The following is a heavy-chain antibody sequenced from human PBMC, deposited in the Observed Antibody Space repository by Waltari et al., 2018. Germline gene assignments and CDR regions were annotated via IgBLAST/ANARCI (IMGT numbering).Heavy chain of an antibody. Sequence: EVQLLESGGGLVQPGGSRRFSCAASGFSFRTNVMNGVRQAPGRGLEWVSSISDAGGIINYADSVKGRFTISRDNSKNTLYLQMNSLRADDTAVYYCARGSGVDSWGQGTLVTVSS. D-gene: IGHD7-27*01. CDR3: ARGSGVDS. CDR2: ISDAGGII. CDR1: GFSFRTNV. J-gene: IGHJ4*02. V-gene: IGHV3-23*01.